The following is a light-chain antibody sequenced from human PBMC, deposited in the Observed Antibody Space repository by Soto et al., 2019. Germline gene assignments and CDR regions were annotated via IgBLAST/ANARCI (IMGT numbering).Light chain of an antibody. J-gene: IGKJ1*01. Sequence: EIVMTQSPATLSVSQGERATLSCRASRSVGNNYLAWYQQRPGQAPNLLIYDASRRATGIPDRFSGSGSGTDFTLTISRLEPEDFVVFYCYQYGSTPPTFGQGTKVDI. CDR1: RSVGNNY. V-gene: IGKV3-20*01. CDR2: DAS. CDR3: YQYGSTPPT.